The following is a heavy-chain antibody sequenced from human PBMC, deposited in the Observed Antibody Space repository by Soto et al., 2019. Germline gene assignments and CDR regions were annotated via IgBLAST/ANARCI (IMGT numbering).Heavy chain of an antibody. Sequence: QLQLQESGPGLVKPSETLSLTCTVSGGSISSSSYYWGWIRQPPGKGREWIGSIYYSGSTYYNPSLKSRVTISVDTSKNQFSLKLSSVTAADTAVYYCARRRIQLSGNWFDPWGQGTLVTVSS. V-gene: IGHV4-39*01. CDR1: GGSISSSSYY. D-gene: IGHD5-18*01. CDR3: ARRRIQLSGNWFDP. J-gene: IGHJ5*02. CDR2: IYYSGST.